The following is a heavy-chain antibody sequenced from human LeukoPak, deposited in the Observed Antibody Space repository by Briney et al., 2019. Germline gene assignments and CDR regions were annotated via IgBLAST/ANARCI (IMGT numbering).Heavy chain of an antibody. CDR1: GFTVSSNH. CDR2: IYSGGET. Sequence: GGPLRLSCAASGFTVSSNHMTWVRQAPGKGLEWVSVIYSGGETSYADSVKGRFTVSRDTSRNILYLQMSSLRADDTAVYFCARGSSTVSAGFYWGQGTLVTVSS. D-gene: IGHD6-19*01. V-gene: IGHV3-53*01. CDR3: ARGSSTVSAGFY. J-gene: IGHJ4*02.